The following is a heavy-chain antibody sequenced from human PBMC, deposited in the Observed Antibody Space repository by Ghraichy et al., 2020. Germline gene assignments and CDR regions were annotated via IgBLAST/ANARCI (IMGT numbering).Heavy chain of an antibody. CDR2: INYSGST. J-gene: IGHJ4*02. CDR1: GDSISSYY. V-gene: IGHV4-59*01. CDR3: ARDQNRVGAGPWDY. Sequence: SETLSLTCTVSGDSISSYYWSWIRQSPGKGLEWIGYINYSGSTKYNPSLKSRVTISIDTSKNHQLSMKLSSVTAADTALYYCARDQNRVGAGPWDYWGQGTLVTVSS. D-gene: IGHD1-26*01.